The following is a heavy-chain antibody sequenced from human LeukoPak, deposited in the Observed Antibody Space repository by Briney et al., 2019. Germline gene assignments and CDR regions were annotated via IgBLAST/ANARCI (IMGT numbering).Heavy chain of an antibody. V-gene: IGHV3-11*01. Sequence: GGSLRLSCAASGFTFSDYYMSWIRQAPGKGLEWVSYISSSGSTIYYADSVKGRFTISRDNAKSSLYLQMNSLRAEDTAVYYCANNPKLLADAFDIWGQGTMVTVSS. D-gene: IGHD2-15*01. CDR3: ANNPKLLADAFDI. J-gene: IGHJ3*02. CDR2: ISSSGSTI. CDR1: GFTFSDYY.